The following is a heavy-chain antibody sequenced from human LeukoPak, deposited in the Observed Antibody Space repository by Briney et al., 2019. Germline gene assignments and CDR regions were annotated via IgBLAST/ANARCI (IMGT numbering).Heavy chain of an antibody. CDR3: ARDLYFDMEWEIPLRGFDY. CDR2: IIPILGIA. V-gene: IGHV1-69*04. CDR1: GGTFSSYA. Sequence: SVKVSCKASGGTFSSYAISWVRQAPGQGLEWMGRIIPILGIANYAQKFQGRVTITADKSTSTAYMELSSLRSEDTAVYYCARDLYFDMEWEIPLRGFDYWGQGALVTVSS. J-gene: IGHJ4*02. D-gene: IGHD1-26*01.